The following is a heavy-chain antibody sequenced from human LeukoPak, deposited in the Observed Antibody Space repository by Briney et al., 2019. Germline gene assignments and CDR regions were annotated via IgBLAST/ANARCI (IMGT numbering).Heavy chain of an antibody. J-gene: IGHJ4*02. V-gene: IGHV3-9*01. CDR3: AKSRNYYASGGGLDY. Sequence: SGGSLRLSCAASGFTFDDYAMHWVRQGPGKGLEWVSGIRWDSGSIGYADSVKGRFTISRDNAKNSLYLQMNSLRAEDTALYYCAKSRNYYASGGGLDYWGQGTLVTVSS. D-gene: IGHD3-10*01. CDR1: GFTFDDYA. CDR2: IRWDSGSI.